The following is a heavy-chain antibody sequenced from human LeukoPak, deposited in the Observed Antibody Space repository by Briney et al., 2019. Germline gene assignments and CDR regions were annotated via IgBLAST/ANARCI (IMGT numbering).Heavy chain of an antibody. D-gene: IGHD5-24*01. CDR3: VQIPGGGY. CDR1: GFTVSSNQ. V-gene: IGHV3-53*01. Sequence: GGSLGLSCAASGFTVSSNQMTWVRQAPGKGLEWVSIIYGSGSTYYADSVKGRFTISRDNSKNMVYLQLNSLRAEDTAIFYCVQIPGGGYWGQGTLVTVSS. J-gene: IGHJ4*02. CDR2: IYGSGST.